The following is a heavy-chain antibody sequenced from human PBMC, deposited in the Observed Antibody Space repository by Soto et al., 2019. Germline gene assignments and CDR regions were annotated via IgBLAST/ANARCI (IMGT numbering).Heavy chain of an antibody. CDR2: ISSSSSII. V-gene: IGHV3-48*02. J-gene: IGHJ3*02. CDR1: GFTFSGYS. CDR3: AKGDNGAFDI. D-gene: IGHD1-1*01. Sequence: GGSLRLSCAASGFTFSGYSMNWVRQAPGKGLEWVSYISSSSSIIFYADSVKGRFTISRENAKNSLYLQMNSLRDEDTAVYYCAKGDNGAFDIWGQGTMVTVSS.